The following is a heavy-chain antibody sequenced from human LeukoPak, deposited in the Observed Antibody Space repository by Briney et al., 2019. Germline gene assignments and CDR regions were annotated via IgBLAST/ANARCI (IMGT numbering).Heavy chain of an antibody. D-gene: IGHD1-1*01. Sequence: GGSLRLSCAASGFTFSNAWMNWVRQAPGKGLEWASDVSGTGGTTYYADSVKGRFTISRDNSNNTLYLQMNSLRAEDTAVYYCAKVKFDWNPFDYWGQGTLVTVSS. V-gene: IGHV3-23*01. J-gene: IGHJ4*02. CDR2: VSGTGGTT. CDR1: GFTFSNAW. CDR3: AKVKFDWNPFDY.